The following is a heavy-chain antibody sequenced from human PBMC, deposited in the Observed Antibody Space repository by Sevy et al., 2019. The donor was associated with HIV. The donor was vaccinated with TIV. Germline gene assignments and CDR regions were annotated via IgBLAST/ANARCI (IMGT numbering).Heavy chain of an antibody. J-gene: IGHJ6*02. CDR3: ARDRSPYGMDV. V-gene: IGHV4-59*13. Sequence: SETLSLTCTVSGGSISSYYWSWIRQPPGKGLEWIWYIYYSGSTNYNPSLKSRVTISVDTSKNQFSLKLSSVTAADTAVYYCARDRSPYGMDVWGQGTTVTVSS. CDR2: IYYSGST. CDR1: GGSISSYY.